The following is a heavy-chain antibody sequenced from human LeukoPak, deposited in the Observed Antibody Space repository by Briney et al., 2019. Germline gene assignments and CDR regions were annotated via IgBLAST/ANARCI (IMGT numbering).Heavy chain of an antibody. Sequence: SETLSLTCTVSGGSIGSYYWSWIRKPPGKGLEWIGYIYYSGSTNYNPSLKSRVTISVDTSKNQFSLKLSSVTAADTAVYYCARVVKPVGAFDIWGQGTMVTVSS. V-gene: IGHV4-59*01. D-gene: IGHD1-26*01. J-gene: IGHJ3*02. CDR2: IYYSGST. CDR1: GGSIGSYY. CDR3: ARVVKPVGAFDI.